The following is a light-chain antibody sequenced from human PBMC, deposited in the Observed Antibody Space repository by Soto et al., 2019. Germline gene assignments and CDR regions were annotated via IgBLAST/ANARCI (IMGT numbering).Light chain of an antibody. CDR2: KAS. CDR3: QQYNSYSWT. V-gene: IGKV1-5*03. Sequence: IQLPQSPSTLSAPVGDRVTITCLASQSISSWLAWYQQKPGKAPKLLIYKASSLESGVPSRFSGSGSGTEFTLTISSLQPDDFATYYCQQYNSYSWTFGQGTK. CDR1: QSISSW. J-gene: IGKJ1*01.